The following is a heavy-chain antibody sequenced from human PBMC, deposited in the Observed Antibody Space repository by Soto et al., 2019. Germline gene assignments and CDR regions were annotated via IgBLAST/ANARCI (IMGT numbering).Heavy chain of an antibody. Sequence: SETLSLTCTVSGGSISSYYWSWIRQPAEKGLEWIGRIYSSGTTNHNPSLKSRVTMSVDTSKNQFSLKLSSVTAADTAVYYCARDVVNYYDSSGYFDYWGRGTLVTVSS. D-gene: IGHD3-22*01. J-gene: IGHJ4*02. CDR3: ARDVVNYYDSSGYFDY. CDR2: IYSSGTT. V-gene: IGHV4-4*07. CDR1: GGSISSYY.